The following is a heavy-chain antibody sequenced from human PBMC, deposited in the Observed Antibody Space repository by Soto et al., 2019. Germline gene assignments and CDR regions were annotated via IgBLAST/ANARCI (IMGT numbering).Heavy chain of an antibody. D-gene: IGHD5-12*01. CDR2: IKQDGSEK. CDR1: GFTFSSYW. CDR3: ARPCFRGLRPPKYFDY. J-gene: IGHJ4*02. Sequence: GTLRLSCAASGFTFSSYWMSWVRQAPGKGLEWVANIKQDGSEKYYVDSVKGRFTISRDNAKNSLYLQMYSLRAEDTAVYYCARPCFRGLRPPKYFDYWGQGTLVTVSS. V-gene: IGHV3-7*01.